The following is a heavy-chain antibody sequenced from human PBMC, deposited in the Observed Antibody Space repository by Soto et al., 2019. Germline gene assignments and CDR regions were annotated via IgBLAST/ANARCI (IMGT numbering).Heavy chain of an antibody. Sequence: EVQLAESGGGLAQPGGSLRLSCAASGFTLSGYAMDWVRQAPGKGLEYVSGISSNGVGTYYANSVQGRFTISRDNSKNMVYLQMGSLRPEDMAVYYCVRRARPDFYYMDVWGKGTTVTVSS. CDR1: GFTLSGYA. CDR2: ISSNGVGT. J-gene: IGHJ6*03. V-gene: IGHV3-64*01. CDR3: VRRARPDFYYMDV. D-gene: IGHD6-6*01.